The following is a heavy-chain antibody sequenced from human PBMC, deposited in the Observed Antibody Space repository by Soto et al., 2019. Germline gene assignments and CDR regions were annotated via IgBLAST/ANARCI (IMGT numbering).Heavy chain of an antibody. J-gene: IGHJ4*02. D-gene: IGHD3-9*01. CDR3: AGRYFDWMTTGDYFDY. V-gene: IGHV4-4*07. Sequence: ETLSLTCSVSGGSISSYYWSWIRQPAGKGLEWIGRIYTSGSTNYNPSLKSRVTMSVDTSKNQFSLKLSSVTAADTAVYYCAGRYFDWMTTGDYFDYWGQGTLVTVSS. CDR1: GGSISSYY. CDR2: IYTSGST.